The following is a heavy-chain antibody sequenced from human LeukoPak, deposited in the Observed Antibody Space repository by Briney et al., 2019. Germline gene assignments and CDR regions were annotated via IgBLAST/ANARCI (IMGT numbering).Heavy chain of an antibody. CDR1: GYGFTSYW. Sequence: GESLKISCKGSGYGFTSYWIGWVRQMPGKGLEWMGIIYPGDSDTRYSPSFQGQVTISADKSISTAYLQWSSLKASDTAMYYCARLRGIAVAGNYFDYWGQGTLVTVSS. V-gene: IGHV5-51*01. J-gene: IGHJ4*02. CDR2: IYPGDSDT. CDR3: ARLRGIAVAGNYFDY. D-gene: IGHD6-19*01.